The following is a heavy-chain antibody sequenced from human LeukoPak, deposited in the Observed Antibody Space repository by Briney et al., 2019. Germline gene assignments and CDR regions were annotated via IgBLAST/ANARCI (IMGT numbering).Heavy chain of an antibody. Sequence: GGSLRLSCAASGFTFSSYAMSWVRQAPGKGLEWVSAISGSGGSIYYADSVKGRFTISRDNSKNTLYLQMNSLRAEDTAVYYCAKVCGNCPFGYWGQGTLVTVSS. D-gene: IGHD4-23*01. V-gene: IGHV3-23*01. CDR1: GFTFSSYA. CDR2: ISGSGGSI. J-gene: IGHJ4*02. CDR3: AKVCGNCPFGY.